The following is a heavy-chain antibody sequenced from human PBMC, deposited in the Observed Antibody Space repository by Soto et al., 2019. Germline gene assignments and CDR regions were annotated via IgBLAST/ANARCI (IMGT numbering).Heavy chain of an antibody. V-gene: IGHV4-4*02. D-gene: IGHD5-18*01. CDR1: GGSISSSNW. Sequence: QVQLQESGPGLVKPSGTLSLTCAVSGGSISSSNWWSWVRQPPGKGLEWIGEIYHSGSTNYNPSLKSRVTISVDKSKNQFSLKLSSVTAADTAVYYCARVRLDPPILGYSYGYVSFDYWGQGTLVTVSS. CDR3: ARVRLDPPILGYSYGYVSFDY. J-gene: IGHJ4*02. CDR2: IYHSGST.